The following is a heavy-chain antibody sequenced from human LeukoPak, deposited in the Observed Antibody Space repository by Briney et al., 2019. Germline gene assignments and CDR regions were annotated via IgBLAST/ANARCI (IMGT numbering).Heavy chain of an antibody. D-gene: IGHD6-13*01. CDR1: GGTFSSYA. J-gene: IGHJ6*03. CDR3: AREIAAAGEYYYYYMDV. CDR2: IIPIFDTA. V-gene: IGHV1-69*05. Sequence: SVKVSCKASGGTFSSYAISWVRQAPGQGLEWMGRIIPIFDTANYAQKFQGRVTITTDESTSTAYMELSSLRSEDTAVYYCAREIAAAGEYYYYYMDVWGKGTTVTVSS.